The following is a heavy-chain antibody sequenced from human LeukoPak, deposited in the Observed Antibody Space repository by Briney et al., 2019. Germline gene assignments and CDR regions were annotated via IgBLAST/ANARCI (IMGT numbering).Heavy chain of an antibody. CDR1: GFTFSTPT. D-gene: IGHD3-16*01. CDR3: ARAGEYYRFDYYMDV. V-gene: IGHV3-7*01. CDR2: INQHGGDI. J-gene: IGHJ6*03. Sequence: GGSLRLSCEASGFTFSTPTMHWVRQAPGKGLEWVANINQHGGDIHYVDSVKGRFTISRDNAKNSLYLQMNSLRAEDTAVYYCARAGEYYRFDYYMDVWAKGTTVTISS.